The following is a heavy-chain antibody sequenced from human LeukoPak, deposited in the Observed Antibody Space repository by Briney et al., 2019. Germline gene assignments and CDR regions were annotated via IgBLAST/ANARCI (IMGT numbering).Heavy chain of an antibody. Sequence: GGSLRLSCAASGFTFSSYSMNWVRQAPGKGLEWVSSISSSSSYIYYADSVKGRFIISRDNAKNSLYLQMNSLRAEDTAVYYCARAMVRGVIADYWGQGTLVTVSS. CDR1: GFTFSSYS. CDR3: ARAMVRGVIADY. V-gene: IGHV3-21*01. CDR2: ISSSSSYI. D-gene: IGHD3-10*01. J-gene: IGHJ4*02.